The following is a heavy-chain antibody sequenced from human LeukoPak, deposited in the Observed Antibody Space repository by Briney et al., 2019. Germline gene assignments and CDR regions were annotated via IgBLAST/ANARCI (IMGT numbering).Heavy chain of an antibody. CDR2: IYYSGST. CDR1: GGSISSSSYY. J-gene: IGHJ3*02. V-gene: IGHV4-39*01. CDR3: AITGGPYYYDSSGYSIDPFDI. Sequence: SETLSLTCTVSGGSISSSSYYWGWIRQPPGKGLEWIGSIYYSGSTYYSPSLKSRVTISVDTSKNQFSLKLSSATAADTAVYYCAITGGPYYYDSSGYSIDPFDIWGQGTMVTVSS. D-gene: IGHD3-22*01.